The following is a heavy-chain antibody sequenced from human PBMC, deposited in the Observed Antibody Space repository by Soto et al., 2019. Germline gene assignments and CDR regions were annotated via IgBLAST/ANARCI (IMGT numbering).Heavy chain of an antibody. CDR1: GFTFSSHG. J-gene: IGHJ2*01. D-gene: IGHD3-22*01. V-gene: IGHV3-33*01. Sequence: AGGSLRLSCAASGFTFSSHGMHFCRHSPWKWLAWVAVIWYDGSNEYYADSVKGRFTISRDNSKNTLYLQMNSLRAEDTAVYYCARVISRSDYSAWYFDLWGRGTLVTVSS. CDR2: IWYDGSNE. CDR3: ARVISRSDYSAWYFDL.